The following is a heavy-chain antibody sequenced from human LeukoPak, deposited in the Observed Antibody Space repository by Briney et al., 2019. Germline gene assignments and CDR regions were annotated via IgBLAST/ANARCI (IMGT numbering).Heavy chain of an antibody. CDR1: GGSISSGSYY. CDR2: IYTSGST. V-gene: IGHV4-61*02. J-gene: IGHJ5*02. Sequence: SETLSLTCTVSGGSISSGSYYWSWIRQPAGKGLEWIGRIYTSGSTNYNPSLKSRVTISVDTSKNQFSLKLSSVTAADTAVYYCARDGRLGELFWFGPWGQGTLVTVSS. CDR3: ARDGRLGELFWFGP. D-gene: IGHD3-16*01.